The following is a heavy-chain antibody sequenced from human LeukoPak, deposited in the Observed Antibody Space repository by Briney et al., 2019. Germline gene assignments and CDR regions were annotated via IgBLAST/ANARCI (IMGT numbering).Heavy chain of an antibody. Sequence: PSETLSLTCTVSGGSISSYYWSWIRQPPGKGLEWIGYIYYSGSTNYNPSLKSRVTISVDTSKNQFSLKLSSVTAADTAVYYCARNPGDYGSWYFDLWGRGTLVTVSS. D-gene: IGHD4-17*01. J-gene: IGHJ2*01. CDR1: GGSISSYY. CDR3: ARNPGDYGSWYFDL. V-gene: IGHV4-59*12. CDR2: IYYSGST.